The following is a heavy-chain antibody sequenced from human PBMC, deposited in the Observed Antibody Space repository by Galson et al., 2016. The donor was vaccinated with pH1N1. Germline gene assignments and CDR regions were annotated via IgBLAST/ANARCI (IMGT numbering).Heavy chain of an antibody. CDR3: VGPLDGGH. V-gene: IGHV3-49*03. CDR1: GFTFGDYA. J-gene: IGHJ4*02. CDR2: IRSKAYGGTT. Sequence: SLRLSCAASGFTFGDYAMSWFRQAPGKGLECLGFIRSKAYGGTTEYAASVEGRFTISRDNAKNSLYLQMNSLRAEDAAVYYCVGPLDGGHWGQGTLVTVSS. D-gene: IGHD1-1*01.